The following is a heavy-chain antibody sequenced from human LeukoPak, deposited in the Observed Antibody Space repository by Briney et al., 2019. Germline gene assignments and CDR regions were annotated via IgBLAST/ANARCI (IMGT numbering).Heavy chain of an antibody. J-gene: IGHJ6*02. CDR2: MNPNSGNT. CDR1: GYTFTSYD. Sequence: ASVKVSCKASGYTFTSYDINWVRQATGQGLEWMGWMNPNSGNTGYAQKFQGRVTMTRNTSISTAYMELSGLRSDDTAVYYCAREVVGATYYYGMDVWGQGTTVTVSS. D-gene: IGHD1-26*01. V-gene: IGHV1-8*01. CDR3: AREVVGATYYYGMDV.